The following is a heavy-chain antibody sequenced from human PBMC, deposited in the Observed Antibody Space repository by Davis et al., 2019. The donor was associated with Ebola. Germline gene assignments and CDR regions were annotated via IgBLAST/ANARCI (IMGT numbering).Heavy chain of an antibody. CDR1: GDSVSINSAG. CDR3: TRGWLRGWFDP. J-gene: IGHJ5*02. D-gene: IGHD5-12*01. CDR2: TYYNSKWYS. V-gene: IGHV6-1*01. Sequence: HSQTLSLTCDISGDSVSINSAGWNWIRQSPSRGLEWLRRTYYNSKWYSDYATSVRGRITINADTSGNKFYLQLNSVTPDDTAVYYCTRGWLRGWFDPWGQGTQVIVSS.